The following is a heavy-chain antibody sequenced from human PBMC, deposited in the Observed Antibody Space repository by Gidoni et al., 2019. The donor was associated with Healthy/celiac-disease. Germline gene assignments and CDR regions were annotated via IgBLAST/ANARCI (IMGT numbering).Heavy chain of an antibody. CDR1: GGTFSSYS. Sequence: QVQLVQSGAEVKKPGSSVKVSCKASGGTFSSYSISWVRQAPGQGLEWMGGIIPIFVTANYAQKFQGRVTITADKSTSTAYMELSSLRSEDTAVYYCASKKTGTTGRYGMDVWGQGTTVTVSS. CDR2: IIPIFVTA. V-gene: IGHV1-69*06. J-gene: IGHJ6*02. D-gene: IGHD1-7*01. CDR3: ASKKTGTTGRYGMDV.